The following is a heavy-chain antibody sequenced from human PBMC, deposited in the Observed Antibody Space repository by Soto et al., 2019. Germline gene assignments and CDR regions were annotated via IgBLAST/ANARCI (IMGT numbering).Heavy chain of an antibody. CDR3: AIDSGYGPGSAVNHYLEY. V-gene: IGHV3-7*01. CDR2: IKTDASEK. J-gene: IGHJ4*01. Sequence: EEQLVASGGGLVQPGGSLRLSCEASGFTLGSYWMSWVRQAPGKGLEWLATIKTDASEKKYVDSVKGRFTMSRDNAKNSLYLQMDSLRAEDTAVYYCAIDSGYGPGSAVNHYLEYWGHGTLVTVSS. D-gene: IGHD3-10*01. CDR1: GFTLGSYW.